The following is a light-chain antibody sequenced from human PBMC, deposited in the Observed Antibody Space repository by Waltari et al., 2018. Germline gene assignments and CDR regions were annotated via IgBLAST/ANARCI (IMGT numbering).Light chain of an antibody. CDR1: NIGSNS. Sequence: SYVVTQSPSVSVAPGETARITCGGDNIGSNSVHWYQQRPGQAPVLVISYDSDRPPGIPERFSGSNSGNTATLTISWVEADDEADYYCLVWHSTTDHHGVFGGGTKLTVL. CDR3: LVWHSTTDHHGV. CDR2: YDS. J-gene: IGLJ2*01. V-gene: IGLV3-21*04.